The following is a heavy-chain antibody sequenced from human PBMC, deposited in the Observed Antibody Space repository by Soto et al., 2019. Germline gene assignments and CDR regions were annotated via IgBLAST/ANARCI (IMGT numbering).Heavy chain of an antibody. D-gene: IGHD1-26*01. CDR3: ARDIGVGATTAGY. J-gene: IGHJ4*02. CDR1: GGSISSGGYY. Sequence: QVQLQESGPGLVKPSQTLSLTCTVSGGSISSGGYYWSWIRQHPGKGLEWIGYIYYSGSTYYNPSLKSRVXXSXDXXKNQFSLKLSSVTAADTAVYYCARDIGVGATTAGYWGQGTLVTVSS. V-gene: IGHV4-31*03. CDR2: IYYSGST.